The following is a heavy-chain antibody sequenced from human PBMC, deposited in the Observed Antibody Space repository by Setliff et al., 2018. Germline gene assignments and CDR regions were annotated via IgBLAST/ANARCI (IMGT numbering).Heavy chain of an antibody. CDR3: ARAAYYGGSGCKY. J-gene: IGHJ4*02. CDR1: GYNFPSYV. Sequence: GASEKVSCKPSGYNFPSYVISGVRQAPRQGLEWMGWISAYHGKTNYEQKLQGRVTMTTDTSTSTAYMELRSLRSDDTAVLYCARAAYYGGSGCKYWGQGTLVTVSS. CDR2: ISAYHGKT. V-gene: IGHV1-18*01. D-gene: IGHD3-22*01.